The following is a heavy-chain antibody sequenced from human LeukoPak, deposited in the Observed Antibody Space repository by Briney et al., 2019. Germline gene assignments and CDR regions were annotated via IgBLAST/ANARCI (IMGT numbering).Heavy chain of an antibody. CDR3: AKYSDSTGAHYFDY. CDR2: VKQDESEK. J-gene: IGHJ4*02. CDR1: GFTFSNYW. V-gene: IGHV3-7*03. Sequence: GGSLRLSCAASGFTFSNYWMSWVRQAPGKGLEWVASVKQDESEKYYVDSVKGRFTISRDNSKNTLSLQMNSLRVEDTALYYCAKYSDSTGAHYFDYWGQGTLVTVSS. D-gene: IGHD2/OR15-2a*01.